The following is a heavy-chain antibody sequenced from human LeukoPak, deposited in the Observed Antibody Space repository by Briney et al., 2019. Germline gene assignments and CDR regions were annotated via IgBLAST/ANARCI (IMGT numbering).Heavy chain of an antibody. J-gene: IGHJ4*02. CDR1: GGTFSSYA. Sequence: SVKVSCKASGGTFSSYAISWVRQAPGQGLEWMGGIIPIFGTANYAQKFQGRVTITADESTSTAYMELSSLRSEDTAVYYCATDLHDPKSSNYVRVGAYWGQGTLVTVSS. V-gene: IGHV1-69*13. CDR3: ATDLHDPKSSNYVRVGAY. CDR2: IIPIFGTA. D-gene: IGHD4-11*01.